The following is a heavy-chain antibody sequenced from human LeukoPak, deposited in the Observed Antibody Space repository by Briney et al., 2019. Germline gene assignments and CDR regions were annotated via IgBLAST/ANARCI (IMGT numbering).Heavy chain of an antibody. J-gene: IGHJ4*02. CDR2: IRYDGSNK. CDR1: GFTFSNYG. CDR3: AKALGYQLLSGQDY. Sequence: GGSLRLSCAASGFTFSNYGMHWVRQAPGKGLEWVAFIRYDGSNKYYADSVKGRFTISRDNSKNTLYLQMNSLRAEDTAVYYCAKALGYQLLSGQDYWGQGTLVTVSS. D-gene: IGHD2-2*01. V-gene: IGHV3-30*02.